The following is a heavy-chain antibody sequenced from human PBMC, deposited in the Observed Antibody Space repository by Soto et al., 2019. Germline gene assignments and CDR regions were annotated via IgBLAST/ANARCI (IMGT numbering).Heavy chain of an antibody. J-gene: IGHJ5*02. CDR1: GGSISSYY. D-gene: IGHD4-17*01. V-gene: IGHV4-59*08. CDR2: IYYSGST. Sequence: PSETLSLTCTVSGGSISSYYWSWIRQPPGKGLEWIGYIYYSGSTNYNPSLKSRVTISVDTSKNQFSLKLSSVTAADTAVYYCARGNYGDYVLTRVEFDPWGQGTLVTVSS. CDR3: ARGNYGDYVLTRVEFDP.